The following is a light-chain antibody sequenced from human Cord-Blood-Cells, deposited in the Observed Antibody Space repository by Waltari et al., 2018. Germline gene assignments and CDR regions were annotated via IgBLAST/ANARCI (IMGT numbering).Light chain of an antibody. CDR3: QSYDSSLSGVV. V-gene: IGLV1-40*01. Sequence: QSVLTQPPSVSGAPGQRVTISCTGSSSNIGAGYEVHWYLQLPGTAPKLLIYGNSNRPSGVPDRFSGSKSGTSASLAITGLQAEDEADYYCQSYDSSLSGVVFGGGTKLTVL. CDR1: SSNIGAGYE. J-gene: IGLJ2*01. CDR2: GNS.